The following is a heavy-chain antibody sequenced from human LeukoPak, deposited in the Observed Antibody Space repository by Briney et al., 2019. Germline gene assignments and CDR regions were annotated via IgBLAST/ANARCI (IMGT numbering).Heavy chain of an antibody. J-gene: IGHJ4*02. D-gene: IGHD6-13*01. CDR2: IKEDGSEK. CDR3: ARDPGIAAAGPYFDY. V-gene: IGHV3-7*01. Sequence: GGSLRLPCAASGFTFSSSWMSWVRQAPGKGLEWVANIKEDGSEKYYVDSVKGRFTISRDNAKNSLYVQMNSLRAEDTAVYYCARDPGIAAAGPYFDYWGQGTLVTVSS. CDR1: GFTFSSSW.